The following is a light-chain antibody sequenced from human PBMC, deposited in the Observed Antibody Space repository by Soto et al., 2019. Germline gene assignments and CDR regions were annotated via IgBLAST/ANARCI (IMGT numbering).Light chain of an antibody. CDR3: AAWDGSLSAYV. J-gene: IGLJ1*01. CDR2: SND. V-gene: IGLV1-44*01. Sequence: QSVLTQPPSASGTPGQRVTVSCSGSRSNIGNNPVNWYQQFPGTAPKLLIYSNDQRPSGVPDRFSGSKSGTSASLAIGGLQSEDEADYYCAAWDGSLSAYVFGTGTKLTVL. CDR1: RSNIGNNP.